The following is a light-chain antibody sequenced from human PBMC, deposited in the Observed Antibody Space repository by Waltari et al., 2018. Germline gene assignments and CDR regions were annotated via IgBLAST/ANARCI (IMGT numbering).Light chain of an antibody. J-gene: IGKJ1*01. V-gene: IGKV3-20*01. CDR3: QQYGSSQT. CDR1: QSVSSND. CDR2: GAS. Sequence: EIVLTQSPGTLSLSPGERATLSCRASQSVSSNDLAWYQQKPGQAPRLLIYGASSRATGIPHRFSGSGSGTDFTLTISRLEPEDFAVYYCQQYGSSQTFGQGTKVEIK.